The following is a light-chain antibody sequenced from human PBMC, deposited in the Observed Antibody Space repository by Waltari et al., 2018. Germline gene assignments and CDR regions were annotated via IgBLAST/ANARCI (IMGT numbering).Light chain of an antibody. Sequence: IQLTQSPSALSASVGDRVTITCRATQDIYTYLAWYQQEPGKAPKLLIYAASTLQSGVPSRFSGSGSGTDFTLTISSLQPEDFATYYCQQFNSYPRTFGQGTEVEIK. CDR1: QDIYTY. CDR3: QQFNSYPRT. J-gene: IGKJ1*01. V-gene: IGKV1-9*01. CDR2: AAS.